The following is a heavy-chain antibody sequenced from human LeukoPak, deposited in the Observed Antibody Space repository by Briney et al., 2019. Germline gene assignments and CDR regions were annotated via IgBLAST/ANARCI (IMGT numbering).Heavy chain of an antibody. J-gene: IGHJ4*02. CDR3: AKAKPQGSDRDFDY. D-gene: IGHD1-14*01. V-gene: IGHV1-2*06. CDR2: INPNSGDT. CDR1: GYTFTGYY. Sequence: ASVTVSCTTSGYTFTGYYMHWVRQAPGQGLEWMGRINPNSGDTNYAQKFQGRVTMTGDTSITTAYMELNSLRSDDTAVYYCAKAKPQGSDRDFDYWGQGTLVTASS.